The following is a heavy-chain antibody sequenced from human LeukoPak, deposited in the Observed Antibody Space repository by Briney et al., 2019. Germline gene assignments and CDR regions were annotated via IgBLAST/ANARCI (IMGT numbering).Heavy chain of an antibody. CDR3: ARDGYSSYWYVN. V-gene: IGHV3-53*01. CDR2: IYSGGDT. CDR1: GFTVSRNY. D-gene: IGHD6-13*01. Sequence: PGGSLRLSCAASGFTVSRNYMSWVRQAPGKGLEWVSVIYSGGDTYYADSVKGRFTISRDKSKNTLFLQMNSLRDEDTAVYYCARDGYSSYWYVNWGQGTLVTVSS. J-gene: IGHJ1*01.